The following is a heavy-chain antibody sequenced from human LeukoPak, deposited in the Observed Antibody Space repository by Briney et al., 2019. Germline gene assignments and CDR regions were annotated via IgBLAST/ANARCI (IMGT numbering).Heavy chain of an antibody. CDR2: IYPGDSDT. J-gene: IGHJ6*03. V-gene: IGHV5-51*01. CDR3: ARHRSGSYYYYYMDV. Sequence: GESLKISCRGSGYSFTSYWIGWVRQMPGKGLEWMGIIYPGDSDTRYSPSFQGQVTISADKSISTAYLQWSSLKASDTDMYYCARHRSGSYYYYYMDVWGKGTTVTVSS. D-gene: IGHD1-26*01. CDR1: GYSFTSYW.